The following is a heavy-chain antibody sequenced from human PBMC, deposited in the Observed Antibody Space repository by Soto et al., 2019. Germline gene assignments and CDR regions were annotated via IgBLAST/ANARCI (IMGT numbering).Heavy chain of an antibody. CDR1: GFTVSSNY. D-gene: IGHD3-22*01. J-gene: IGHJ4*02. CDR2: IYSGGST. V-gene: IGHV3-66*01. Sequence: PGGSLRLSCAASGFTVSSNYMSWVRQAPGKGQEWVSVIYSGGSTYYADSVKGRFTISRDNSKNTQYLQMNSLRAEDTAVYFFSRNLYYYDSSGYYYYWGQGTLVTVSS. CDR3: SRNLYYYDSSGYYYY.